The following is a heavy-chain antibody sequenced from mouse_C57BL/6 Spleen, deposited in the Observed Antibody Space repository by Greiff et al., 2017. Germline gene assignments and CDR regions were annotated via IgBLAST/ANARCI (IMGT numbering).Heavy chain of an antibody. D-gene: IGHD2-4*01. CDR1: GFNIKDDY. Sequence: EVQLQESGAELVRPGASVKLSCTASGFNIKDDYMHWVKQRPEQGLEWIGWIDPENGDTEYASKFQGKATITADTSSNTAYLQLSSLTSEDTAVYYCTTGDDYDGGHLYFDVWGTGTPVTVSS. CDR2: IDPENGDT. CDR3: TTGDDYDGGHLYFDV. J-gene: IGHJ1*03. V-gene: IGHV14-4*01.